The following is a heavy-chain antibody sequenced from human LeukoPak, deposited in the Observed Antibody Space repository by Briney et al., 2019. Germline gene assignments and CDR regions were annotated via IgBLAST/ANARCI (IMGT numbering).Heavy chain of an antibody. Sequence: GGSLRLSCAASGFTVSSNYMSWVRQAPGKGLEWVSVIYSGGSTYYADSVKGRVTISRDNSKNTLYLQMNSLTAEDTAVYYGARVGVVPAAIPDGFDIWGQGTMVTVSS. J-gene: IGHJ3*02. CDR1: GFTVSSNY. V-gene: IGHV3-53*01. D-gene: IGHD2-2*01. CDR3: ARVGVVPAAIPDGFDI. CDR2: IYSGGST.